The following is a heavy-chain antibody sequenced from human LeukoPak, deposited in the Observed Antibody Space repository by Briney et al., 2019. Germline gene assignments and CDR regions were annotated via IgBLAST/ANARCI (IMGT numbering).Heavy chain of an antibody. D-gene: IGHD3-16*01. CDR3: ATRRLNAFDI. J-gene: IGHJ3*02. V-gene: IGHV1-69*13. Sequence: ASVKVSCKASGGTFSSYAISWVRQAPGQGLGWMGGIIPIFGTANYAQKFQGRVTITADESTSTAYMELSSLRSEDTAVYYCATRRLNAFDIWGQGTMVTVSS. CDR2: IIPIFGTA. CDR1: GGTFSSYA.